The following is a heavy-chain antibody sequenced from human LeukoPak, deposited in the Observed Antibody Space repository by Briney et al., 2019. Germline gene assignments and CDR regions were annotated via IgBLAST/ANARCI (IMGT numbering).Heavy chain of an antibody. V-gene: IGHV1-3*04. CDR2: LNTGNGNT. Sequence: GASVKVSCKASGYTFTYHAMHWVRQAPGQGLEWMGWLNTGNGNTKYSQKFQGRVTITRDTSARTAYMELSSLRSEDTAVYYCARDARSDDNYYGMDVWGQGTRVTVSS. CDR3: ARDARSDDNYYGMDV. J-gene: IGHJ6*02. D-gene: IGHD1-1*01. CDR1: GYTFTYHA.